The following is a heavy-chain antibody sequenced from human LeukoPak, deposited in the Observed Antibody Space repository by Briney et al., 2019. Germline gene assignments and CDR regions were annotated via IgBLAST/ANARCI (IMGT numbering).Heavy chain of an antibody. V-gene: IGHV3-33*01. D-gene: IGHD2-2*01. CDR3: ARAPPGYCSSTGCYLNY. CDR1: GFTFSNYG. J-gene: IGHJ4*02. Sequence: GGSLRLSCAASGFTFSNYGMHWVRQAPGKGLEWVAVIWYDGSNKYYADSVKGRFTISRDNSKNTLYLQMNSLRAEDTAVYYCARAPPGYCSSTGCYLNYWGQGILVTVSS. CDR2: IWYDGSNK.